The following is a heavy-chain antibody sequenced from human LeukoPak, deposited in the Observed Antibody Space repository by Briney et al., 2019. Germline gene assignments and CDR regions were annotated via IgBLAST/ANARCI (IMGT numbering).Heavy chain of an antibody. Sequence: PSETLSLTCAVYGGSFSGYYWSWIRQPPGKGLEWIGEINHSGSTNYNPSLKSRVIISVDTSKNQFSLKLSSVTAADTAVYYCARGPTTYYDYVWGSYRLDYWGQGTLVTVSS. V-gene: IGHV4-34*01. J-gene: IGHJ4*02. CDR2: INHSGST. D-gene: IGHD3-16*02. CDR3: ARGPTTYYDYVWGSYRLDY. CDR1: GGSFSGYY.